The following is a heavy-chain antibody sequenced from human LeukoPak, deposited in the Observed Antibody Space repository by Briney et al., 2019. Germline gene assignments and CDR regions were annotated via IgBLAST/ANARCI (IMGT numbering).Heavy chain of an antibody. Sequence: GGSLRLSYVVSGFTFCNYWMSWVRQAPGKGLEWVSGISGSGGSTYYADSVKGRFTISRDNSKNTLYLQMNSLRAEDTAVYYCAKDALYYYDSSGYCYFDYWGQGTLVTVSS. J-gene: IGHJ4*02. V-gene: IGHV3-23*01. CDR2: ISGSGGST. CDR3: AKDALYYYDSSGYCYFDY. D-gene: IGHD3-22*01. CDR1: GFTFCNYW.